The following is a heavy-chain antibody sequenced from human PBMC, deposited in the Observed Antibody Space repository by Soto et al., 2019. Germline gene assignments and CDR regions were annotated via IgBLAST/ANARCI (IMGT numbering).Heavy chain of an antibody. V-gene: IGHV3-53*01. J-gene: IGHJ5*02. D-gene: IGHD1-26*01. CDR3: ATYSGSTGGLDP. Sequence: EVQLVESGGDLIQPGGSLRLSCVASGLTVSSYHMSWVRQAPGKGLEWVSVILTVGSIYYADSLKGRFIISRDNSKNTLYLQMNSLRAEDTAVYYCATYSGSTGGLDPWGQGTLVTVSS. CDR2: ILTVGSI. CDR1: GLTVSSYH.